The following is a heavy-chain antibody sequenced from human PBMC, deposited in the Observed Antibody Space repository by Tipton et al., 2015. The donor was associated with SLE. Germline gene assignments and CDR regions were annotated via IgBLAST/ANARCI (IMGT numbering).Heavy chain of an antibody. CDR2: IKSKTDGGTT. CDR3: TTNIVVVIAHSLLDV. V-gene: IGHV3-15*01. Sequence: SLRLSCAASGFTFSYSSLNWVRQAPGKGLEWVGRIKSKTDGGTTDYAAPVKGRFTISRDDSKNTLYLQMNSLKTEDTAVYYCTTNIVVVIAHSLLDVWGQGTTVTVSS. J-gene: IGHJ6*02. CDR1: GFTFSYSS. D-gene: IGHD2-21*01.